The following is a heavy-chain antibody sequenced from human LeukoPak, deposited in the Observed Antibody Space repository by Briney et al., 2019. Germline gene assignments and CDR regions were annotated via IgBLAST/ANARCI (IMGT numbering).Heavy chain of an antibody. D-gene: IGHD3-10*01. CDR1: GGSISSGDYY. V-gene: IGHV4-30-4*01. CDR3: DRVGQLLWSES. CDR2: IYYSGST. J-gene: IGHJ4*02. Sequence: PSETLSLTCTVSGGSISSGDYYWSWIRQPPGKGLEWIGYIYYSGSTYYNPSLKSRVTISVDTSKNQFSLKLSSVTAADTAVYYCDRVGQLLWSESWGQGTLVTVSS.